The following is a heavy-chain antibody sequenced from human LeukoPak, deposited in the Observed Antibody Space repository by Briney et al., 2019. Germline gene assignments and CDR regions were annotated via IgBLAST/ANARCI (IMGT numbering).Heavy chain of an antibody. V-gene: IGHV3-23*01. CDR1: GFTFSSCA. J-gene: IGHJ4*02. D-gene: IGHD1-26*01. CDR3: AKANSGSYLDYFDS. Sequence: GGSLRLSCAASGFTFSSCAMSWVRQAPGKGLEWVSTISHTGGSTHYADSVKGRFTISRDNSKNTVYLQVNTVRADDTAVNYCAKANSGSYLDYFDSWGQGTLVTVSS. CDR2: ISHTGGST.